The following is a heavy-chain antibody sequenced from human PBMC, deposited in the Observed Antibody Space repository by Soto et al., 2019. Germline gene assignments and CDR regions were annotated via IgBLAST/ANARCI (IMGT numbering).Heavy chain of an antibody. V-gene: IGHV2-5*01. CDR3: AQCLGGGNSCYFHL. CDR2: IYWNDDK. D-gene: IGHD3-16*01. CDR1: GFSLSSHGVG. Sequence: SGPTLVNPTQTLTLTCTFSGFSLSSHGVGVGWIRQPPGKALEWVALIYWNDDKSSRPSLSSRLTIAKDTSRNQVVLTMTNMDPVDTGTYYCAQCLGGGNSCYFHLGGQGAQVTVSS. J-gene: IGHJ4*02.